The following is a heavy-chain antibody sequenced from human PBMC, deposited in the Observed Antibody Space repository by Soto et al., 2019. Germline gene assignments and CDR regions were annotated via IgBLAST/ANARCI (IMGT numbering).Heavy chain of an antibody. Sequence: GESLKISCNGSGYSFTSYWIGWVRQMPGKGLEWLGIIYPGESDTRYSPSFQGQVTISADRSISPAYLQWSILKASATAMYYCWRYAVVAATRDAFVIWCQGTMDTVS. CDR3: WRYAVVAATRDAFVI. CDR1: GYSFTSYW. V-gene: IGHV5-51*01. D-gene: IGHD2-15*01. CDR2: IYPGESDT. J-gene: IGHJ3*02.